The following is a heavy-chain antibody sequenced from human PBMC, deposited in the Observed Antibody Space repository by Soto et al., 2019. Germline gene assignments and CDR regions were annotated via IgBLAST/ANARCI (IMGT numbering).Heavy chain of an antibody. CDR1: GVSISSGGYY. CDR3: ARAPGRMLHALRYYYGLDV. J-gene: IGHJ6*02. CDR2: IYHRGGT. V-gene: IGHV4-31*02. D-gene: IGHD2-8*01. Sequence: QVQLQESGPGLVKPSETLSFTCNVSGVSISSGGYYWSWIRQLPGKGLEGIGYIYHRGGTYYNPALKVRVTISVDTAKNPFSLKMTSVTAADTAVSFCARAPGRMLHALRYYYGLDVWGQGTTVTVSS.